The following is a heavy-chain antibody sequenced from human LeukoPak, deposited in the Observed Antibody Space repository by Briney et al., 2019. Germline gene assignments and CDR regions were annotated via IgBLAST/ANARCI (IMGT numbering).Heavy chain of an antibody. CDR1: GSPIGSSSYY. CDR3: ARTYCSGGSCYSDY. J-gene: IGHJ4*02. V-gene: IGHV4-39*01. D-gene: IGHD2-15*01. Sequence: SETLSLTCTVSGSPIGSSSYYWGWIRQPPGKGLEWIGSIYYSGSTYYNPSLKSRVTISVDTSKNQFSLKLSSVTAADTAVYYCARTYCSGGSCYSDYWGQGTLVTVSS. CDR2: IYYSGST.